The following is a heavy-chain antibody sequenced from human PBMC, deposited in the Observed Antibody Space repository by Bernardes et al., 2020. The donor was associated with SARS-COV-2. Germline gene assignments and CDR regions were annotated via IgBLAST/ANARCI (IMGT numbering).Heavy chain of an antibody. D-gene: IGHD5-18*01. J-gene: IGHJ6*03. CDR2: IYYSGST. V-gene: IGHV4-39*07. CDR1: GGSISSSSYY. Sequence: SETLSLTCTVSGGSISSSSYYWGWIRQPPGKGLEWIGSIYYSGSTYYNPSLKSRVTISVDTSKNQFSLKLSSVTAADTAVYYCARVRIQLWLNYYYYYMDVWGKGTTVTVSS. CDR3: ARVRIQLWLNYYYYYMDV.